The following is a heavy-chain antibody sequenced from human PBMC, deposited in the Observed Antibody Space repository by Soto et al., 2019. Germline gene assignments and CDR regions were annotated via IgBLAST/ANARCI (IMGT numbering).Heavy chain of an antibody. CDR3: AREGGTPTWFAP. D-gene: IGHD1-26*01. J-gene: IGHJ5*02. CDR2: ISSSSSTI. V-gene: IGHV3-48*02. Sequence: EVQLVESGGGLVQPGGSLRLSCAASGFTFSSYSMNWVRQAPGKGLEWVSYISSSSSTIYYADSVKGRFTISRDNAKNAQYRQMNSLRDEDTAVYYCAREGGTPTWFAPWGQGTLVTVSS. CDR1: GFTFSSYS.